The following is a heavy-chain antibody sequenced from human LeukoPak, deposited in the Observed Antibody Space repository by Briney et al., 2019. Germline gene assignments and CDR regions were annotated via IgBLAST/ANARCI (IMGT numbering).Heavy chain of an antibody. V-gene: IGHV4-59*11. CDR1: GGSISSHY. CDR2: IYYSGST. J-gene: IGHJ4*02. CDR3: ARYRQGLFDY. Sequence: SETLSLTCTVSGGSISSHYWSWIQQPPGKGLEWIGYIYYSGSTNYNPSLKSRVTISVDTSKNQFSLKLSSVTAADTAVYYCARYRQGLFDYWGQGTLVTVSS.